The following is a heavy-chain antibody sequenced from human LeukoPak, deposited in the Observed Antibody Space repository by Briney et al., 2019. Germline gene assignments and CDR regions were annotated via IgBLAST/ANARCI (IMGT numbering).Heavy chain of an antibody. J-gene: IGHJ5*02. V-gene: IGHV3-11*04. D-gene: IGHD3-10*01. Sequence: GGSLRLSCVASGFTFSDYYMTWIRQAPGKGLEWVSYISSSGSGIYNADSVKGRFTISRDNAKNSLYLQMNSLRAEDTAVYYCARDPYGSGRKGSWGQGTLVTVSS. CDR2: ISSSGSGI. CDR1: GFTFSDYY. CDR3: ARDPYGSGRKGS.